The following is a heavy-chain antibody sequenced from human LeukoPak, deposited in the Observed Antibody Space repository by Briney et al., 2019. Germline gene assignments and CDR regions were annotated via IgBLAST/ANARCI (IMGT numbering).Heavy chain of an antibody. J-gene: IGHJ4*02. V-gene: IGHV3-48*04. D-gene: IGHD6-19*01. CDR2: ISGSGSII. CDR1: GFTFSGYS. Sequence: GGSLRLSRAASGFTFSGYSMNWVRQAPGKGLVWLSYISGSGSIIYYAGSVKGRFTISRDNAKNSLYLQMNSLRAEDTAVYYCASGREGIAVTDYWGQGTLVTVSS. CDR3: ASGREGIAVTDY.